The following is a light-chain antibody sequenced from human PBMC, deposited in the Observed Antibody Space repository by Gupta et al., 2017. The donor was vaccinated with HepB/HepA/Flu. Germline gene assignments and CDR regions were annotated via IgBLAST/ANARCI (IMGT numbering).Light chain of an antibody. CDR2: DVT. J-gene: IGLJ1*01. CDR3: SSYAGSNNFV. CDR1: SSDVGGYNS. V-gene: IGLV2-8*01. Sequence: QSALTQPHSASASPAQSVTIPCTGTSSDVGGYNSVSWYQLHPGKAPKLMIYDVTNRPSGVPDRFSGSKSGNTASLTVSGLQAEDEADYYCSSYAGSNNFVFGTGTKVTVL.